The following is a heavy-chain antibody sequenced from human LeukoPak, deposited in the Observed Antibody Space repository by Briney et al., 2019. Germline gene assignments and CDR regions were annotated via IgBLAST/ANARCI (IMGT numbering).Heavy chain of an antibody. D-gene: IGHD2-15*01. CDR1: EFKFDDYA. V-gene: IGHV3-9*01. CDR2: ISWSSGHM. Sequence: PGGSLRLSCAAAEFKFDDYAMHWVRQGPGKGLEWVSGISWSSGHMEYADSVKGRFTISRDNARNSLYLQMDGLRREDTALYYWVRSVVVVAATPTHFDLWGRGTQVIVSS. CDR3: VRSVVVVAATPTHFDL. J-gene: IGHJ2*01.